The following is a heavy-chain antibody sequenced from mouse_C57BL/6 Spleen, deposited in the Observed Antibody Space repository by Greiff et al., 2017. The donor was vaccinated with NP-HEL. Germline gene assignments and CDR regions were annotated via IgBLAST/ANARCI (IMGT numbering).Heavy chain of an antibody. D-gene: IGHD2-1*01. CDR3: ARVGGNYGAY. J-gene: IGHJ3*01. V-gene: IGHV3-6*01. CDR2: ISYDGSN. Sequence: DVQLQESGPGLVKPSQSLSLTCSVTGYSITSGYYWNWIRQYPGNKLEWMGYISYDGSNNYNPSFKNRITITRDTSKNQFFLKLNSVTTEDAATYYCARVGGNYGAYWGQGTLVTVSA. CDR1: GYSITSGYY.